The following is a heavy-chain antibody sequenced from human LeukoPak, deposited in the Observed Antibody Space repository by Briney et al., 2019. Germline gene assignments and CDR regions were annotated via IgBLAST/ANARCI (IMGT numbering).Heavy chain of an antibody. J-gene: IGHJ3*01. Sequence: SVKVSCKASDYIFTVRHLHWVRQAPGQGLEWMGWITPYNGNIDYAQKFQDRVTFSRDGTLTIYMEVRRLTSEDTAIYYCARSPLDSSTYGCEVWGQGTMVTVSS. V-gene: IGHV1-45*01. CDR3: ARSPLDSSTYGCEV. D-gene: IGHD1-1*01. CDR1: DYIFTVRH. CDR2: ITPYNGNI.